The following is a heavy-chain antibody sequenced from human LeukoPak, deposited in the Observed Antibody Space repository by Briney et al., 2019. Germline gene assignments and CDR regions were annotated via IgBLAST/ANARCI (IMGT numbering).Heavy chain of an antibody. CDR1: GFTFSSYS. D-gene: IGHD3-22*01. Sequence: GGSLRLSCAASGFTFSSYSMNWARQAPGKGLEWVSSISSSSSYIYYADSVKGRFAISRDNAKNSLYLQMNSLRAEDTAVYYCARDQTYYYDSSGYDAFDIWGQGTMVTVSS. CDR2: ISSSSSYI. V-gene: IGHV3-21*01. CDR3: ARDQTYYYDSSGYDAFDI. J-gene: IGHJ3*02.